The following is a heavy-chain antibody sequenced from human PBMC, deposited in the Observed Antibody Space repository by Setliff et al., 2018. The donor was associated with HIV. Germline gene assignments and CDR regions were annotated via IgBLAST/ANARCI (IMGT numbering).Heavy chain of an antibody. CDR3: AKDLFYCPTDCSYNAFHM. D-gene: IGHD2-8*01. CDR1: EFDYSNYA. CDR2: ISGSGGTT. Sequence: GGSLRLSCAASEFDYSNYAMSWVRQAPGQGLEWVSTISGSGGTTDYASSVEGRFTVSRDNYKNTLYLQMNNLRVDDTAVYYCAKDLFYCPTDCSYNAFHMWGQGTLVTVSS. V-gene: IGHV3-23*01. J-gene: IGHJ3*02.